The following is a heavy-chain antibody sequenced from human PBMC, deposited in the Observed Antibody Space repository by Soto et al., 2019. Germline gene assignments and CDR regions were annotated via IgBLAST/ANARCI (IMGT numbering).Heavy chain of an antibody. CDR1: GFTFSDYY. CDR2: ISSSGSTI. V-gene: IGHV3-11*01. CDR3: ARDLGSIAAAEPTEWFDP. J-gene: IGHJ5*02. Sequence: QVQLVEAGGGLVKPGGSLRLSCAASGFTFSDYYMSWIRQAPGKGLEWVSYISSSGSTIYYADSVKGRFTISRDNAKNSLYLQMNSLRAEDTAVYYCARDLGSIAAAEPTEWFDPWGQGTLVTVSS. D-gene: IGHD6-13*01.